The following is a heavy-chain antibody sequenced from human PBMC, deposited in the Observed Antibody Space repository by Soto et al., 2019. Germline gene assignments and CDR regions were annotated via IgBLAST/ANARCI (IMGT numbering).Heavy chain of an antibody. J-gene: IGHJ3*02. CDR1: GGSISSGGYH. CDR2: IYYSGST. D-gene: IGHD1-26*01. Sequence: SETLSLTCTVSGGSISSGGYHWSWIRQHPGKGLEWIGYIYYSGSTYYNPSLKSRVTISVDTSKNQFSLKLSSVTAADTAVYYCAISYLEWDRVAFDIWGQGTMVTVSS. V-gene: IGHV4-31*03. CDR3: AISYLEWDRVAFDI.